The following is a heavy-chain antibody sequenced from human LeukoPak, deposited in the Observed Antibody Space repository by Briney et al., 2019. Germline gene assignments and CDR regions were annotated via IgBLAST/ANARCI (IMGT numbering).Heavy chain of an antibody. CDR3: ARDNSVRDEAWWFNP. Sequence: RASVKVSCKASGYSFTRYYISWVRQAPGQGPEWMGVISPSGGSTTYAQKFQGRVTLTRDMSTSTDYLELSSLRSEDTAVYYCARDNSVRDEAWWFNPWGQGTLVTVSS. V-gene: IGHV1-46*01. J-gene: IGHJ5*02. CDR1: GYSFTRYY. D-gene: IGHD5-24*01. CDR2: ISPSGGST.